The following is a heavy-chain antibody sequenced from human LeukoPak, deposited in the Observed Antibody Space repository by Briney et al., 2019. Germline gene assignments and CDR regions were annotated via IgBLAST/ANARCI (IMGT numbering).Heavy chain of an antibody. Sequence: EASVKVSCKASGYTFTTYGITWVRQAPGQGLEWMGWISTYNGNTNYAQHLQGRVTMTTDTSTSTAYMELRSLRSDDPAVYYCARGNTDGYYYYWGQGTLVTVSS. CDR3: ARGNTDGYYYY. J-gene: IGHJ4*02. CDR2: ISTYNGNT. D-gene: IGHD3-22*01. CDR1: GYTFTTYG. V-gene: IGHV1-18*01.